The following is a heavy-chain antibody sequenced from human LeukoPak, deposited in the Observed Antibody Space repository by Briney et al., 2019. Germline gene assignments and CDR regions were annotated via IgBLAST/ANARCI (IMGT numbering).Heavy chain of an antibody. CDR2: ISGSGGST. CDR3: AKDYYDSSGLGYFDY. CDR1: GFTFSSYA. D-gene: IGHD3-22*01. J-gene: IGHJ4*02. V-gene: IGHV3-23*01. Sequence: GGSLRLSCAASGFTFSSYAMSWVRQAPGKGLEWVSAISGSGGSTYYADSVKGRFTISRDNSKNTLYLQMSSLRAEDTAVYYCAKDYYDSSGLGYFDYWGQGTLVTVSS.